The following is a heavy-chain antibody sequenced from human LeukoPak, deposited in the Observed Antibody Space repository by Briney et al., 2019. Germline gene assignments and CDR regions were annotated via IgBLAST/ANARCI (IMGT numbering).Heavy chain of an antibody. CDR1: GFTFSSYA. D-gene: IGHD3-10*01. V-gene: IGHV3-23*01. J-gene: IGHJ6*03. Sequence: PGGSLRLSCAASGFTFSSYAMSWVRQAPGKGLEWVSAISGSGGGTYYADSVKGRFTISRDNSKNTLYLQMNSLRAEDTAVYYCAKGGFGYGSGLYYMDVWGKGTTVTVSS. CDR2: ISGSGGGT. CDR3: AKGGFGYGSGLYYMDV.